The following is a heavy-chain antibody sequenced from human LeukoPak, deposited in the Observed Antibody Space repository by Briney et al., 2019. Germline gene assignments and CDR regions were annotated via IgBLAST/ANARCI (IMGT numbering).Heavy chain of an antibody. CDR2: ISAYNGNT. D-gene: IGHD3-22*01. CDR3: ARAEDYYDSSGYVPLDY. V-gene: IGHV1-18*01. J-gene: IGHJ4*02. CDR1: GYTFTSCG. Sequence: GASVKVSCKASGYTFTSCGISWVRQAPGQGLEWMGWISAYNGNTNYAQKLQGRVTMTTDTSTSTAYMELRSLRSDDTAVYYCARAEDYYDSSGYVPLDYWGQGTLVTVSS.